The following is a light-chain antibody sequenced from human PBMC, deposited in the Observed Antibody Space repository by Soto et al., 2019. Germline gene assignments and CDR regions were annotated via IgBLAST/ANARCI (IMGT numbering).Light chain of an antibody. CDR2: SNS. CDR1: SSNIGAGYD. CDR3: QSYDSSLSVV. V-gene: IGLV1-40*01. J-gene: IGLJ2*01. Sequence: QAVVTQPPSVSGAPGQRVTISCTGSSSNIGAGYDVHWYQQLPGTAPILLIHSNSNRPSGVPDRFSGSKSGTSASLVITGLQAEDEAYYYCQSYDSSLSVVFGGGTKLTVL.